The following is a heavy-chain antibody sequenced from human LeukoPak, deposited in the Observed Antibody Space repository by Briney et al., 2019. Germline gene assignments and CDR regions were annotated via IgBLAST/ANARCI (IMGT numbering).Heavy chain of an antibody. CDR2: IGGSGGST. D-gene: IGHD3-10*01. Sequence: GGSLRLSRAASGFTFSSYAMSWVRQAPGKGLEWVSAIGGSGGSTYYADSVKGRFTISRDNSKNTLYLQMNSLRAEDTAVYYCAKCLGSGSRPFDYWGQGTLVTVSS. CDR3: AKCLGSGSRPFDY. V-gene: IGHV3-23*01. J-gene: IGHJ4*02. CDR1: GFTFSSYA.